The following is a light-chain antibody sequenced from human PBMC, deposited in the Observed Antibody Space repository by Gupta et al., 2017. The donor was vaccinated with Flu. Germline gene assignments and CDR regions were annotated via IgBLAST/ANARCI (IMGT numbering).Light chain of an antibody. Sequence: VTCASSNGSVSGGYYSCWYQHTPAEPPDRLIYSQSSKLCWTPAGFSCSTLGGTAALTQTGVPPEDEAEYYWLFYYGHADLWVFGGGTKLTVL. CDR3: LFYYGHADLWV. J-gene: IGLJ3*02. CDR1: NGSVSGGYY. V-gene: IGLV7-43*01. CDR2: SQS.